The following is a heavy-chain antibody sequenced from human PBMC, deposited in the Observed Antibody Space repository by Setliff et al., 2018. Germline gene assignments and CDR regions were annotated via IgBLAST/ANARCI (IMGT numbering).Heavy chain of an antibody. D-gene: IGHD1-26*01. Sequence: SETLSLTCNVSGVSISSYYWSWIRQPPGKGLESIGYIQKSGGIDYNPSLKSRVTISVDTSKNQFSLRLRSVTAADTAVYFCARDNTMVGATDYWGLGTLVTVSS. CDR2: IQKSGGI. CDR1: GVSISSYY. J-gene: IGHJ4*02. CDR3: ARDNTMVGATDY. V-gene: IGHV4-4*08.